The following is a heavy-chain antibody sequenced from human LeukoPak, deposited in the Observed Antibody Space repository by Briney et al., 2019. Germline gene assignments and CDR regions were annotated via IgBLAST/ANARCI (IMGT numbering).Heavy chain of an antibody. V-gene: IGHV1-2*02. Sequence: ASVKVCCKASGYTFTGYYMHWVRQAPGQGLEWMGWINPNSGGTNYAQKFQGRVTMTRDTSTSTAYMELSRLRSDDTAVYYCARDIVVVPAAISAVDDYWGQGTLVTVSS. J-gene: IGHJ4*02. CDR1: GYTFTGYY. CDR3: ARDIVVVPAAISAVDDY. D-gene: IGHD2-2*01. CDR2: INPNSGGT.